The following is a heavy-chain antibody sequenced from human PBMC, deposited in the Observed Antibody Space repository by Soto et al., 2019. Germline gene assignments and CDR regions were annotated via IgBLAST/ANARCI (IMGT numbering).Heavy chain of an antibody. D-gene: IGHD4-17*01. CDR2: ISSSSSYI. CDR3: AGDPDYGDAPYYYYGMDV. V-gene: IGHV3-21*01. J-gene: IGHJ6*02. Sequence: EVQLVESGGGLVKPGGSLRLSCAASGFTFSSYSMNWVRQAPGKGLEWVSSISSSSSYIYYADSVKGRFTISRDNAKNSLYLQMNSLRAEDTAVYYCAGDPDYGDAPYYYYGMDVWGQGTTVTVSS. CDR1: GFTFSSYS.